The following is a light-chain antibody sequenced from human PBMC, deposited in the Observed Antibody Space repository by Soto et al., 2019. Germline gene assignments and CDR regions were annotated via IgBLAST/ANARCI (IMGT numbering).Light chain of an antibody. V-gene: IGKV3-20*01. CDR2: GAS. Sequence: EIVLTQSPGTLTLSPGERATLSCRASQSVSSSYLAWYQQKPGQAPRLLIYGASNRATGTPDRFRGSGSGTDFTLTISRLEPEDFAVYYCHQYGSSPWTFGQGTKVDIK. CDR1: QSVSSSY. CDR3: HQYGSSPWT. J-gene: IGKJ1*01.